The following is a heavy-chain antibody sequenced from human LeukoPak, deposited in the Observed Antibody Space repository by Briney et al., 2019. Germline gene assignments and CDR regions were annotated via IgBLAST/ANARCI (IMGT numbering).Heavy chain of an antibody. V-gene: IGHV4-59*08. CDR2: IYYSGAT. CDR1: GGSISSYY. D-gene: IGHD6-13*01. CDR3: ARRIAVPGSYYFDY. J-gene: IGHJ4*02. Sequence: SETLSLTCTVSGGSISSYYWTWIRQPPGKGLEWIGYIYYSGATKYNPSLKSRVTLSLDTSKNQFSLRLNSVTAADTAVYYCARRIAVPGSYYFDYWSQGTLVTVSS.